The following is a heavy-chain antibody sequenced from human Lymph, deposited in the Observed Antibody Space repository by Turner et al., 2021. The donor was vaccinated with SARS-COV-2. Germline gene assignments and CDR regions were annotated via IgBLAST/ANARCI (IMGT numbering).Heavy chain of an antibody. V-gene: IGHV1-24*01. CDR1: GYTLTELS. Sequence: QVQLVPSGAAVTQPGASVKVSCKVSGYTLTELSIHWVRQAPGKGLEWMGGFDPEDGETIYAQKFQGRVTMTEDTSTDTAYMELSSLRSEDTAVYYCATLKSNWKILTGRYYFDFWGQGTLVTVSS. CDR3: ATLKSNWKILTGRYYFDF. J-gene: IGHJ4*02. D-gene: IGHD1-1*01. CDR2: FDPEDGET.